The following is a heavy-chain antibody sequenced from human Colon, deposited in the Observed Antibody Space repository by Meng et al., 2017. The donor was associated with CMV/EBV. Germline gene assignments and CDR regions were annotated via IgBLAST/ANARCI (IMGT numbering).Heavy chain of an antibody. CDR2: IYYSGST. V-gene: IGHV4-39*07. CDR3: ARGVVVHDY. J-gene: IGHJ4*02. D-gene: IGHD3-22*01. CDR1: GGSISSSSYY. Sequence: ESLKISCTVSGGSISSSSYYWGWIRQPPGKGLEWIGSIYYSGSTYYNPSLKSRVTISVDTSKNQFSLKLSSVTAADTAVYYCARGVVVHDYWGQGTLVTVSS.